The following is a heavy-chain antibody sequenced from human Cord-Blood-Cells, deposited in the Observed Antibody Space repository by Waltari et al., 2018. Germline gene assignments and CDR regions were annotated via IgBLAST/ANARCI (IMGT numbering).Heavy chain of an antibody. CDR1: GGSISRSSYY. D-gene: IGHD6-19*01. CDR3: ARSIAVAGTYFQH. CDR2: IYYSGST. Sequence: QLQLQESGPGLVKPSETLSLTCTVSGGSISRSSYYWGWIRQPPGKGLEWIGSIYYSGSTYYNPSFKSRVTISVDTSKNQFSLKLSSVTAADTAVYYCARSIAVAGTYFQHWGQGTLVTVSS. J-gene: IGHJ1*01. V-gene: IGHV4-39*07.